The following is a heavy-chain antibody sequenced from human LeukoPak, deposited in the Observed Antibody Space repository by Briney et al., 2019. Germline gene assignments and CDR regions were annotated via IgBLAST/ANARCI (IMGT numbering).Heavy chain of an antibody. CDR2: IIPILGTA. J-gene: IGHJ3*02. D-gene: IGHD1-26*01. V-gene: IGHV1-69*13. Sequence: ASVKGSCKASGYTFTSYYMHWVRQAPGQGLEWMGGIIPILGTANYAQKFQGRVTITADESTSTAYMELSSLRSGDTAVYYCARVGPTIMADAFDIWGQGTMVTVSS. CDR1: GYTFTSYY. CDR3: ARVGPTIMADAFDI.